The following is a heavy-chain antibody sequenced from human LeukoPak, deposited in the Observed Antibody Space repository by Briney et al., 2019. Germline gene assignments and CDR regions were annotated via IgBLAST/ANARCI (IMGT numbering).Heavy chain of an antibody. D-gene: IGHD3-22*01. CDR1: GFTFSTSG. CDR3: ARVPIHYYYDSSGLGDY. Sequence: GGSLRLSCAASGFTFSTSGMNWVRQAPGKGLEWVSSISSSSRFIYYADSVKGRFTISRDNSKNTLYLQMNSLRAEDTAVYYCARVPIHYYYDSSGLGDYWGQGTLVTVSS. J-gene: IGHJ4*02. CDR2: ISSSSRFI. V-gene: IGHV3-21*01.